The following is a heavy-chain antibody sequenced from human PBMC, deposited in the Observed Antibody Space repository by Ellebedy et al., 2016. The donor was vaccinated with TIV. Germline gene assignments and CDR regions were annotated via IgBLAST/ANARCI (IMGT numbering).Heavy chain of an antibody. J-gene: IGHJ4*02. D-gene: IGHD3-10*01. CDR3: ARDYNGSGSYYD. CDR1: ASPTSSDH. Sequence: MPSETLSLTCTVSASPTSSDHWSRSRQPPEQGLEWIGYFHYSGCLNFNPSLKSRVTISLDTSKNQFSLKLKSVTAADTAVYYCARDYNGSGSYYDWGQGTLVTVSS. CDR2: FHYSGCL. V-gene: IGHV4-59*01.